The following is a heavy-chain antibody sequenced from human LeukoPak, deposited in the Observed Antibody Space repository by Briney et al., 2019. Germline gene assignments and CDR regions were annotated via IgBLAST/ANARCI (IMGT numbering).Heavy chain of an antibody. D-gene: IGHD2-2*01. V-gene: IGHV4-30-4*01. J-gene: IGHJ4*02. CDR3: ARENPYCSSTSCYQGHCFDY. CDR2: IYYSGST. CDR1: GGSISSGDYY. Sequence: PSQTLSLTCTVSGGSISSGDYYWSWIRQPPGKGLEWIGYIYYSGSTYYNPSLKSRVTISVDTSKNQFSLKLSSVTAADTAVYYCARENPYCSSTSCYQGHCFDYWGQGTLVTVSS.